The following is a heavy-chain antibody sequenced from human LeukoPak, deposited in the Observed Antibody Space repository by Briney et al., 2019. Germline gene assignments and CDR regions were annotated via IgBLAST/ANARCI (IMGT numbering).Heavy chain of an antibody. CDR1: GFTFSNYW. D-gene: IGHD3-22*01. CDR2: IKEDGSEK. CDR3: AKDYYDSSGIYL. V-gene: IGHV3-7*01. J-gene: IGHJ5*02. Sequence: GGSLRLSCAASGFTFSNYWMSWVRQAPGKGLEWVANIKEDGSEKFYVDSVKGRFTFSRDNARKSVFLQMNSLRAEDTAVYYCAKDYYDSSGIYLWGQGTLVTVSS.